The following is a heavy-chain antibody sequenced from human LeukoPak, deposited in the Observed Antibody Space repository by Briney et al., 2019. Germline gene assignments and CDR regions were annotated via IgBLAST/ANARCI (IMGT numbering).Heavy chain of an antibody. D-gene: IGHD2-21*02. Sequence: GGSLRLSCAASGFSFSTYAMTGVRQAPGKGLEWVSSITVGVGNTYYAESVKGRFTISRDNSKNTLYLQMYSLRAEDTAVYYCATCGGDCYSIDYWGQGTLVTVSS. V-gene: IGHV3-23*01. CDR2: ITVGVGNT. CDR3: ATCGGDCYSIDY. J-gene: IGHJ4*02. CDR1: GFSFSTYA.